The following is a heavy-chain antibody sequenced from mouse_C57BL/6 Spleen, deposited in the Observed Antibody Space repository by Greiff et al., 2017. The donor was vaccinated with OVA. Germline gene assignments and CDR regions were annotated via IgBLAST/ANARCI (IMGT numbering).Heavy chain of an antibody. J-gene: IGHJ3*01. CDR2: ISDGGSYT. Sequence: EVQLVESGGGLVKPGGSLKLSCAASGFTFSSYAMSWVRQTPEKRLEWVATISDGGSYTYYPDNVKGRFTISRDNAKNNLYLQMSHLKSEDTAMYYCARDSSGLPFAYWGQGTLVTVSA. V-gene: IGHV5-4*01. D-gene: IGHD3-2*02. CDR1: GFTFSSYA. CDR3: ARDSSGLPFAY.